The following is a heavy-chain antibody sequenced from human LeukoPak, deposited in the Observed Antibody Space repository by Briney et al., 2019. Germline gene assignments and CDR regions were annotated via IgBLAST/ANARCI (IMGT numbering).Heavy chain of an antibody. V-gene: IGHV4-59*01. Sequence: SETLSLTCTVSGGSISSYYWSWIRQPPGKGLEWIGYIYYSGNTNYNPSLKSRVTISVDTSKNQFSLKLSSVTAADTAVYYCARGITTFRPWGQGTLVTVSS. CDR3: ARGITTFRP. CDR2: IYYSGNT. J-gene: IGHJ5*02. D-gene: IGHD2/OR15-2a*01. CDR1: GGSISSYY.